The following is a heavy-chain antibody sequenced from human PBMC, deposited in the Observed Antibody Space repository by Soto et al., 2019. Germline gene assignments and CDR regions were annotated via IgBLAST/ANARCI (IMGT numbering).Heavy chain of an antibody. Sequence: SQTLSLTCAISGDSVSSSSATWNWIRQSPSRGLEWLGRTYYRSKWYNEYAVSVKSRITINPDTSKNQFSLQLNSVTPEDTAVHYCARANRTWFDPWGQGTMVTVSS. J-gene: IGHJ5*02. CDR3: ARANRTWFDP. V-gene: IGHV6-1*01. CDR2: TYYRSKWYN. CDR1: GDSVSSSSAT.